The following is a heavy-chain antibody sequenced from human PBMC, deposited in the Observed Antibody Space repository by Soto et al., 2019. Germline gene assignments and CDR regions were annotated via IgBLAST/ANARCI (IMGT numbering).Heavy chain of an antibody. CDR1: GGLIGSDGYY. CDR2: YYYSGST. CDR3: ARSRIWEQNFDN. Sequence: SETLSLTCTVSGGLIGSDGYYWTWIRQHPGKGLEWIGYYYYSGSTYYNPSLKSRVSISVDRSKKKFSLMLRSVSAADTAVYYCARSRIWEQNFDNWGQGILVTVSS. V-gene: IGHV4-31*03. D-gene: IGHD1-26*01. J-gene: IGHJ4*02.